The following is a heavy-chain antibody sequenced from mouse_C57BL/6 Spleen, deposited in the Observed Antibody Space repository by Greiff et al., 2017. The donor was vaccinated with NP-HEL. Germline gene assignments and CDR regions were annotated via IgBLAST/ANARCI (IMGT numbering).Heavy chain of an antibody. V-gene: IGHV5-16*01. Sequence: EVQRVESEGGLVQPGSSMKLSCTASGFTFSDYYMAWVRQVPEKGLEWVANINYDGSSTYYLDSLKSRFIISRDNAKNILYLQMSSLKSEDTAMYYCAREGRITLMDYWGQGTSVTVSS. CDR2: INYDGSST. CDR1: GFTFSDYY. D-gene: IGHD1-1*01. CDR3: AREGRITLMDY. J-gene: IGHJ4*01.